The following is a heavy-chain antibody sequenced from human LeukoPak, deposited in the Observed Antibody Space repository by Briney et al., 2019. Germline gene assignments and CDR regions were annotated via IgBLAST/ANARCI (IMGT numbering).Heavy chain of an antibody. J-gene: IGHJ4*02. Sequence: GGSLRLSCAASGFTFTSYSMNWVRQAPGKGLEWVSSISSSITYIYYADSVKGRFTISRDNARNSLYLQMNSLRAEDTAVYYCARDLHGDYSFDYWGQGTLVTVSS. V-gene: IGHV3-21*01. D-gene: IGHD4-17*01. CDR3: ARDLHGDYSFDY. CDR2: ISSSITYI. CDR1: GFTFTSYS.